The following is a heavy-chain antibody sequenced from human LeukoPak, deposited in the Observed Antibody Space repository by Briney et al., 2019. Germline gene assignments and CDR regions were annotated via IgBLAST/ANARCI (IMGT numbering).Heavy chain of an antibody. Sequence: SETLSLTCTVSGGSISSYYWSWIRQPPGKGLEWIGYIYYSGSTNYNPSLKSRVTMSVDTSTNQLSLKLSSVTAADTAIYYCARDGYHYDSSGYYSLDYWGQGTLVTVSS. D-gene: IGHD3-22*01. J-gene: IGHJ4*02. CDR2: IYYSGST. CDR3: ARDGYHYDSSGYYSLDY. V-gene: IGHV4-59*12. CDR1: GGSISSYY.